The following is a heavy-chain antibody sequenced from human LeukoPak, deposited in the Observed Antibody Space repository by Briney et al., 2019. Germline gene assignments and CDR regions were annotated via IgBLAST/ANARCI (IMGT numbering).Heavy chain of an antibody. J-gene: IGHJ4*02. CDR2: ISDSGGST. Sequence: PGGSLRLSCAASGFTFSSYAMSWVRQAPGKGLEWVSAISDSGGSTYYADSVKGRFTISRDNSKNTLYPQMNSLRAEDTAVYYCAKDRIDSSSWYGKFDYWGQGTLVTVSS. CDR1: GFTFSSYA. D-gene: IGHD6-13*01. CDR3: AKDRIDSSSWYGKFDY. V-gene: IGHV3-23*01.